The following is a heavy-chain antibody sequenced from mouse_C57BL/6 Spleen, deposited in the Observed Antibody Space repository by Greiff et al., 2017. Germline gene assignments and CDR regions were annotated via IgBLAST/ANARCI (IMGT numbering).Heavy chain of an antibody. CDR3: ARSYYDYLYAMDY. CDR2: ISNGGGST. CDR1: GFTFSDYY. D-gene: IGHD2-4*01. J-gene: IGHJ4*01. V-gene: IGHV5-12*01. Sequence: EVQGVESGGGLVQPGGSLKLSCAASGFTFSDYYMYWVRQTPEKRLEWVAYISNGGGSTYYPDTVKGRFTISRDNAKNTLYLQMSRLKSEDTAMYYCARSYYDYLYAMDYWGQGTSVTVSS.